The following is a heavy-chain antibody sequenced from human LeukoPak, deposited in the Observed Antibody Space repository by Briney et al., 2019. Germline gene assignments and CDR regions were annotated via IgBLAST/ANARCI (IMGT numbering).Heavy chain of an antibody. CDR2: FTANGVRT. D-gene: IGHD3-10*01. V-gene: IGHV3-23*01. Sequence: PGGSLRLSCAASGFTFSSNAMTWVRQAPGKGLEWVSVFTANGVRTYYADSVKGRFTISRDNSKNTLSLQMNSLRADDTAVYYCAKDAVAPGSGGDYFDYWGQGTLVTVSS. CDR1: GFTFSSNA. CDR3: AKDAVAPGSGGDYFDY. J-gene: IGHJ4*02.